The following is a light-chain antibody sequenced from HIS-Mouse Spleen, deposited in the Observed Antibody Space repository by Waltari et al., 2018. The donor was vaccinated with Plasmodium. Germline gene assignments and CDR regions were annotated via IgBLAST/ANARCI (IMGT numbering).Light chain of an antibody. V-gene: IGLV2-23*01. CDR3: CSYAGSSTNWV. CDR2: EGS. J-gene: IGLJ3*02. CDR1: SSDVGYNL. Sequence: QSITISCTGTSSDVGYNLVSWYQQHPGKAPKLMIYEGSKRPSGVSNRFSGSKSGNTASLTISGLQAEDEADYYCCSYAGSSTNWVFGGGTKLTVL.